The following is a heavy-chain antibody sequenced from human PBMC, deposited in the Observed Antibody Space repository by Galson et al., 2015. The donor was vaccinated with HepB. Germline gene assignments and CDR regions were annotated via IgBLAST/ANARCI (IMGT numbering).Heavy chain of an antibody. CDR1: GDSVSSNSAA. D-gene: IGHD2-2*01. V-gene: IGHV6-1*01. CDR3: ARDLGYCSSTSCFIFDY. J-gene: IGHJ4*02. CDR2: TYYSSKWYN. Sequence: CAISGDSVSSNSAAWNWIRQSPSRGLEWLGRTYYSSKWYNDYAVSVKSRITINPDTSKNQFSLQLNSVTPADTAVYYCARDLGYCSSTSCFIFDYWGQGTLVTVSS.